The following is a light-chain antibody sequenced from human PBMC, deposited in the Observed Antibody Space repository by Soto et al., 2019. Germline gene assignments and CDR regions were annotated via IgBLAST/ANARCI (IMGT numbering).Light chain of an antibody. V-gene: IGKV1-39*01. CDR2: AAS. Sequence: DIQMTQSPSSLSASVGDSVTIACRASQSISNHLNWYQQKPGKAPKXLIFAASSLQSGAPSRFSGSGSGPDLTITISSLQPEDFETYYCQQSYSSPPTFGQGTKVDIK. CDR3: QQSYSSPPT. J-gene: IGKJ1*01. CDR1: QSISNH.